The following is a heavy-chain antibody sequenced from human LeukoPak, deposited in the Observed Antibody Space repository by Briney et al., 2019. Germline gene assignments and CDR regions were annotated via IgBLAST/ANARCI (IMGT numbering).Heavy chain of an antibody. V-gene: IGHV4-34*01. CDR2: INHSGST. D-gene: IGHD4-17*01. Sequence: SETLSLTCAVYGGSFSGYYWSWIRQPPGKGLEWIGEINHSGSTNYNPSLKSRVTISVDTSKNQFSLKLSSVTAADTAVHYCARGYGDYRPYYYYMDVWGKGTTVTVSS. CDR3: ARGYGDYRPYYYYMDV. J-gene: IGHJ6*03. CDR1: GGSFSGYY.